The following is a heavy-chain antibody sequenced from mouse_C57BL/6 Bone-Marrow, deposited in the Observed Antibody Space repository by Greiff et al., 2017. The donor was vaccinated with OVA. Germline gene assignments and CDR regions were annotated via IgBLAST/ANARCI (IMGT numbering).Heavy chain of an antibody. V-gene: IGHV1-54*01. Sequence: VQLQQSGAELVRPGTSVKVSCKASGYAFTNYLIEWVKQRPGQGLEWIGVINPGSGGTNYNEKFKGKATLTADKSSSTAYMQLSSLTSEDSAVYFCARSVYYGNPFAYWGQGTLVTVSA. CDR2: INPGSGGT. CDR3: ARSVYYGNPFAY. CDR1: GYAFTNYL. D-gene: IGHD2-1*01. J-gene: IGHJ3*01.